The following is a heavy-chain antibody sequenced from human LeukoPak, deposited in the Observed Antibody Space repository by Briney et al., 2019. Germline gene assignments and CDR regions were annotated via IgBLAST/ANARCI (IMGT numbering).Heavy chain of an antibody. D-gene: IGHD6-6*01. V-gene: IGHV3-23*01. Sequence: GGSLRLSCAASGFTFSSNAMNWVRQAPGKGLEWVSDITGSGDSTYYADSVKGRFTISRDNSKNTVYLQMNSLRVEDTAVYHCGKERYGSSSVVDYWGHGTLVTVSS. CDR1: GFTFSSNA. J-gene: IGHJ4*01. CDR2: ITGSGDST. CDR3: GKERYGSSSVVDY.